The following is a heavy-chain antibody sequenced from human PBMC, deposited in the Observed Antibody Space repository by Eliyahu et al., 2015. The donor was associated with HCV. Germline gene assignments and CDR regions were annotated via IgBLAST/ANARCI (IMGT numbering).Heavy chain of an antibody. CDR1: GSSFXYYA. CDR3: ARVGDYYDLGTGRFRNEYYFDY. V-gene: IGHV3-23*01. Sequence: EVHVLESGGGLVQPGGSLRLSCTVSGSSFXYYAVTWVRXAPGKGLEWVSTVSGANLGVKTDSADSVKGRFSISRDNSKNTVYLQMNSLRVEDTAVYYCARVGDYYDLGTGRFRNEYYFDYWGHGTLVTVSS. CDR2: VSGANLGVKT. D-gene: IGHD3-3*01. J-gene: IGHJ4*01.